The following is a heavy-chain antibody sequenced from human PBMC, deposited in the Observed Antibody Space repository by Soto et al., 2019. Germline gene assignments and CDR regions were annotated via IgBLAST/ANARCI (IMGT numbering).Heavy chain of an antibody. Sequence: GGSLRLSCAASGFTVSSNYMSWVRQAPGKGLEWVSVIYSGGSTYYADSVKGRFTISRGNSKNTLYLQMNSLRAEDTAVYYCEREVDTAMAPFDYWGQGTLVTVSS. CDR1: GFTVSSNY. V-gene: IGHV3-66*01. CDR2: IYSGGST. CDR3: EREVDTAMAPFDY. J-gene: IGHJ4*02. D-gene: IGHD5-18*01.